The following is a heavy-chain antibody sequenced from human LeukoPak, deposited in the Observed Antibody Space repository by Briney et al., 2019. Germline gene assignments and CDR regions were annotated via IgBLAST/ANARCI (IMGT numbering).Heavy chain of an antibody. Sequence: SETLSLTCTVSGGSISSYYWSWIRQPPGKGLEWIGYIYYSGSTNYNPSLKSRVTISVDTSKNQFSLKLSSVTAADTAVYYCARVTTMVRGVIEAFDIWGQGTMVTVSS. CDR1: GGSISSYY. CDR3: ARVTTMVRGVIEAFDI. V-gene: IGHV4-59*01. J-gene: IGHJ3*02. CDR2: IYYSGST. D-gene: IGHD3-10*01.